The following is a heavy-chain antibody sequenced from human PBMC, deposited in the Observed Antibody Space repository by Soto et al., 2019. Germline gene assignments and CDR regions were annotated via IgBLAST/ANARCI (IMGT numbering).Heavy chain of an antibody. CDR3: ARVGRDVAAGYYYYGMDV. V-gene: IGHV1-18*01. Sequence: QVQLVQSGAEVKKPGASVKVSCKASGYTFTSYGISWVRQAPGQGLEWMGWISAYNGNTNYAQKLQGRVNMTTDTSTSTVSMELRSLKSDDKAVYYCARVGRDVAAGYYYYGMDVWGQGTTVTVSS. CDR1: GYTFTSYG. J-gene: IGHJ6*02. CDR2: ISAYNGNT. D-gene: IGHD6-13*01.